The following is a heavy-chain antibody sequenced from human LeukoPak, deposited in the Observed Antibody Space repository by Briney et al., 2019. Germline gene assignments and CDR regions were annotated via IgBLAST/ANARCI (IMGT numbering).Heavy chain of an antibody. CDR3: ARGGWYPESFQH. CDR2: IYYSGST. J-gene: IGHJ1*01. Sequence: PSETLSLTCAVSGGSFSGDYCSWIRQPPGKGLEWIGYIYYSGSTNYNPSLKSRVTISVDTSKNQFSLKMFYVTAADPAVYYCARGGWYPESFQHWGQGALVTVSS. D-gene: IGHD2-15*01. CDR1: GGSFSGDY. V-gene: IGHV4-59*01.